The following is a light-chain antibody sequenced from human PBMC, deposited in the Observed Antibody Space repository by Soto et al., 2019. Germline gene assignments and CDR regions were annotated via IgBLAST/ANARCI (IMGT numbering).Light chain of an antibody. J-gene: IGLJ3*02. Sequence: QSVLTQPPSVSGAPGQRVTISCTGSSSNIGAGYDVHWYQQLPGTAPKLLIYGNSNRPSGVPDGFSGSKSGTSASLAITGLQAEDESDYYCQSYESSLRGRVFGGGTKLTVL. V-gene: IGLV1-40*01. CDR2: GNS. CDR3: QSYESSLRGRV. CDR1: SSNIGAGYD.